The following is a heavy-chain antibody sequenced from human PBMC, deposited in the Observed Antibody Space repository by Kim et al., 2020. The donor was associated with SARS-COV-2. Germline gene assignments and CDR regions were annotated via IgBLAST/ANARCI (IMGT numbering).Heavy chain of an antibody. CDR1: GGSINNYY. Sequence: SETLSLTCTVSGGSINNYYWSWIRQPPGKGLEWIGYIYYSGSTNYNPSLQSRVTISVDTSKNQFSLNRRSVTAADTAVYYCARANYYASWYYFDYWGQGT. J-gene: IGHJ4*02. CDR2: IYYSGST. D-gene: IGHD3-10*01. CDR3: ARANYYASWYYFDY. V-gene: IGHV4-59*01.